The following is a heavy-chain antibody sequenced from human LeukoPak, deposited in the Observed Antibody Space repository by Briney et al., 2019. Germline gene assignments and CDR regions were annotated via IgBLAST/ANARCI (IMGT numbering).Heavy chain of an antibody. Sequence: ASVKVSCKPSGYTLTNYAIHWVRQAPGQRLEWMGWISPVSGNTKYSQNFQDRVTITRDTSAFTAYMELHRLTSEDTAVYYCARAINYYFDYWGQGTLVTVSS. V-gene: IGHV1-3*01. CDR2: ISPVSGNT. CDR3: ARAINYYFDY. J-gene: IGHJ4*02. CDR1: GYTLTNYA.